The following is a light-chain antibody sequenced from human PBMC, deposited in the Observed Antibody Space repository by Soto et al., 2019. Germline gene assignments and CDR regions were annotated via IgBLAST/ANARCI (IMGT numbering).Light chain of an antibody. J-gene: IGLJ7*01. CDR3: AAWDDSLGSHAV. V-gene: IGLV1-47*01. CDR1: SSNIGINY. Sequence: QAVVTQPPSASGHPGQTVTISCSGSSSNIGINYVYWYQQLPGTAPKLLIYRNSQRPSGIPDRFSGSKSGTSASLAISGLRSEDEADYYCAAWDDSLGSHAVFGGGTQLTVL. CDR2: RNS.